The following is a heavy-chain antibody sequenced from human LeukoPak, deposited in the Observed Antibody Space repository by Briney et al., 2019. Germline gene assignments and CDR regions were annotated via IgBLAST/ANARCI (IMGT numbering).Heavy chain of an antibody. V-gene: IGHV3-74*01. CDR1: GFTFSNYW. Sequence: PGGSLRLSCAASGFTFSNYWMHWVRQVPGEGLVWVSRINTGGSSTTYADSVKGRFTISRDNAKNTLYLQMNSLRAEDTAVYYCAGSNHADDYWGQGTLVTVSS. CDR2: INTGGSST. D-gene: IGHD4-11*01. CDR3: AGSNHADDY. J-gene: IGHJ4*02.